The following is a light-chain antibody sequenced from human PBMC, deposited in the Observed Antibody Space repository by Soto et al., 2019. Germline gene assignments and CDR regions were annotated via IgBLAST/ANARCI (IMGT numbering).Light chain of an antibody. CDR1: QSVSSSY. V-gene: IGKV3-20*01. Sequence: EIVLTQSPGTLSLSPGERATLSCRASQSVSSSYLAWYQQKPGQAPRLLIYGASSRATGIPDRFSGSGSGTDFTLTISRLEPEDFAVYYCQQYGSSPFLTFGGGTTVDI. CDR2: GAS. CDR3: QQYGSSPFLT. J-gene: IGKJ4*01.